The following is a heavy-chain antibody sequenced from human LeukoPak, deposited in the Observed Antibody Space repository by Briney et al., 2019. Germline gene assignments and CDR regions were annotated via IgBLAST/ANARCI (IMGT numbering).Heavy chain of an antibody. CDR3: ARGPRARFGVSDFDY. V-gene: IGHV1-18*01. D-gene: IGHD3-10*01. CDR2: ISAYNGNT. CDR1: GYTFTSYG. J-gene: IGHJ4*02. Sequence: ASVKVSCKASGYTFTSYGISWVRQAPGQGLEWMGWISAYNGNTNYAQKLQGRVTMTTDTSTSTAYVELRSLRSDDTAVYYCARGPRARFGVSDFDYWGQGTLVTVSS.